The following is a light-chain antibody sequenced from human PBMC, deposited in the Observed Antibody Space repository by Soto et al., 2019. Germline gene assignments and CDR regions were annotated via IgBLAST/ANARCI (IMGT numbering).Light chain of an antibody. CDR3: QIWGTGTYVV. CDR1: SGHSSYA. J-gene: IGLJ2*01. Sequence: QLVLTQSPSASASLGAWVKLTCTLSSGHSSYAIAWHQQQPEKGPRYLMKLNSDGSHSKGDGIPDRFSASSSGAERYLTISLRHSEDEADYYRQIWGTGTYVVFGGGTKLTVL. V-gene: IGLV4-69*01. CDR2: LNSDGSH.